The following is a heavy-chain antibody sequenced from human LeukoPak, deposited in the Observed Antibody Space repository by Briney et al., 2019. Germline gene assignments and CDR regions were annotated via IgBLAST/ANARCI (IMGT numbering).Heavy chain of an antibody. D-gene: IGHD2-2*01. CDR1: GFTFDDYA. Sequence: GGSLRLSCAASGFTFDDYAMHWVRQAPGKGLEWVSAISGSGGSTYYADSVKGRFTISRDNSKNTLYLQMNSLRAEDTAVYYCARSSSTGYDFDYWGQGTLVTVSS. J-gene: IGHJ4*02. CDR3: ARSSSTGYDFDY. CDR2: ISGSGGST. V-gene: IGHV3-23*01.